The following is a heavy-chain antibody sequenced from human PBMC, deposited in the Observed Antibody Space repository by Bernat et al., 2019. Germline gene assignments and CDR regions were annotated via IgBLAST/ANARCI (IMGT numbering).Heavy chain of an antibody. D-gene: IGHD3-10*01. J-gene: IGHJ4*02. CDR3: AKDWYYYGSGNYHYFDF. Sequence: EVQLLESGGDFVQPGGSLRLSCAASGFPFSTYAMSWVRQAPGKGLGWVSTISGSGSSTYYADSLKGRLTISRDNSKNTLYLQMNSLRAEDTAVYYCAKDWYYYGSGNYHYFDFWGQGTLVTVSS. CDR2: ISGSGSST. CDR1: GFPFSTYA. V-gene: IGHV3-23*01.